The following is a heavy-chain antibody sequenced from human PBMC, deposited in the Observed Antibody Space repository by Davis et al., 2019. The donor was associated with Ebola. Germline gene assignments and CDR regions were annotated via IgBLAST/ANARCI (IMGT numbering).Heavy chain of an antibody. J-gene: IGHJ4*02. CDR1: GFTFSSYA. V-gene: IGHV3-23*01. CDR3: ARLTGYSSSLPFDY. Sequence: PGGSLRLSCAASGFTFSSYAMSWVRQAPGKGLEWVSAISGSGGSTYYADSVKGRFTISRDNSKNTLYLQMNSLRAEDTAVYYCARLTGYSSSLPFDYWGQGTLVTVSS. D-gene: IGHD6-13*01. CDR2: ISGSGGST.